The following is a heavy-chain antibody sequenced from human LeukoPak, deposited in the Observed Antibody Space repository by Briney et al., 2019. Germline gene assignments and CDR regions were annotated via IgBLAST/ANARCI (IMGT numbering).Heavy chain of an antibody. CDR2: ISGSGGST. Sequence: GGSLRLSCAASGFTFSSFAMSWVRQAPGKGLEWVSAISGSGGSTYYADSVKGRFTISRDNSKNTLYLQMNSLRAEDTAVYYCAKAPIGVVPAANLDYWGQGTLVTVSS. CDR1: GFTFSSFA. J-gene: IGHJ4*02. D-gene: IGHD2-2*01. CDR3: AKAPIGVVPAANLDY. V-gene: IGHV3-23*01.